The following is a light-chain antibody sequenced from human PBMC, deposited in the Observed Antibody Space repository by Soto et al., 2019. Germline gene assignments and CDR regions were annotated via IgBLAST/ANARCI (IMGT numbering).Light chain of an antibody. J-gene: IGKJ3*01. Sequence: DIQLTQSPSFLSASVGDRVTITCRASQGISSYLVWYQQKPGKAPKLLIYGASTLQSGVPSRFSGSGSGTEFTLTISSLQPEDFATYYCLQLNSFPRTFDPGTKVDIK. CDR1: QGISSY. CDR2: GAS. CDR3: LQLNSFPRT. V-gene: IGKV1-9*01.